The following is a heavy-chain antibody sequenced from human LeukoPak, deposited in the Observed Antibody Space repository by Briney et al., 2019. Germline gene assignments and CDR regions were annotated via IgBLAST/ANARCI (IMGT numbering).Heavy chain of an antibody. Sequence: GRSLRLSCAASGFTFSDYYMSWIRQAPGKGLEWVSYISSSGSTIYYADSVKGRFTISRDNAKNSLYLQMNSLRAEDTAVYYCAGYDILTGYNDYWGQGTLVTVSS. CDR3: AGYDILTGYNDY. D-gene: IGHD3-9*01. V-gene: IGHV3-11*01. J-gene: IGHJ4*02. CDR1: GFTFSDYY. CDR2: ISSSGSTI.